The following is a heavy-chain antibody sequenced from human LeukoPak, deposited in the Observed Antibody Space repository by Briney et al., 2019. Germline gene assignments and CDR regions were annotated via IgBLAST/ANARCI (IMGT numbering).Heavy chain of an antibody. V-gene: IGHV4-34*01. Sequence: PSETLSLTCAVYGGSFSGYYWSWIRQPPGQGLEWIGEINHSGSTNYNSSLKSRVTISVDTSKNQFSLKLSSVTAADTAVYYCARAIVDFWSGYPMDWGQGTLVTVSS. CDR1: GGSFSGYY. D-gene: IGHD3-3*01. J-gene: IGHJ4*02. CDR2: INHSGST. CDR3: ARAIVDFWSGYPMD.